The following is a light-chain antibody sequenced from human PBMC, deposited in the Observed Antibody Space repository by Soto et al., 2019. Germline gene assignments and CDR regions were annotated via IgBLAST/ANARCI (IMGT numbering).Light chain of an antibody. CDR1: TGAVTSRHY. Sequence: QAVVTQEPSLTVSPGGTVTLTCASSTGAVTSRHYPYWFQQKPGQVPRELIYDTSNKHSWTPARFSGSLLGGIHALNRSGAQPEDEADYYCSLCYSGVRVFGGGTKLTFL. CDR2: DTS. V-gene: IGLV7-46*01. J-gene: IGLJ3*02. CDR3: SLCYSGVRV.